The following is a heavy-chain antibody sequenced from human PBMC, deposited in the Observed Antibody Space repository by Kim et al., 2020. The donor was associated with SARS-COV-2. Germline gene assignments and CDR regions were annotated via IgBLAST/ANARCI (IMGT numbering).Heavy chain of an antibody. D-gene: IGHD3-3*01. V-gene: IGHV4-59*01. J-gene: IGHJ2*01. Sequence: SETLSLTCTVSGGSISSYYWSWIRQPPGKGLEWIGYIYYSGSTNYNPSFKSRVTISVDTSKNQFSLKLSSVTAADTAVYYCARDHREWLQYTANWYFDLCGRGTLVTVSS. CDR2: IYYSGST. CDR3: ARDHREWLQYTANWYFDL. CDR1: GGSISSYY.